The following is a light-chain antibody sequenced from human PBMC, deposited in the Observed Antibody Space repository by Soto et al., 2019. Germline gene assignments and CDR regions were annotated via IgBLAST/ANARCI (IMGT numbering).Light chain of an antibody. CDR1: NSNIGAGYD. J-gene: IGLJ2*01. Sequence: QSVLTQPPSVSGAPGQRVTISCAGTNSNIGAGYDVHWYQQVPGTAPKLLIYTNSNRPSGVPHRFSGSKSCTSASLAITGLKSEDEADYYCQSYDSSLSALVFGVGTKLAV. V-gene: IGLV1-40*01. CDR2: TNS. CDR3: QSYDSSLSALV.